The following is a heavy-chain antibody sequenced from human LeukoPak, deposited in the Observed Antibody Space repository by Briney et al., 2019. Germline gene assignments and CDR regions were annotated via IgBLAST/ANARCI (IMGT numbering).Heavy chain of an antibody. V-gene: IGHV1-3*01. D-gene: IGHD1-1*01. CDR3: AREYNMIATYYFDY. J-gene: IGHJ4*02. CDR2: INAGNGNT. Sequence: ASVKVSCKASGYTFTNYAMHWVRQAPGQRLEWMGWINAGNGNTKYSQKFQDRVTITRDTSASTVYMELSSLRSEDTAVYYCAREYNMIATYYFDYWGQGTLVTVSS. CDR1: GYTFTNYA.